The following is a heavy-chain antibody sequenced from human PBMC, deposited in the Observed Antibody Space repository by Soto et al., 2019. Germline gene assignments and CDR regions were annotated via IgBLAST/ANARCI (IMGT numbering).Heavy chain of an antibody. D-gene: IGHD6-19*01. Sequence: EVQLVESGGGLDQPGGSLRLSCAASGFTFSSYWMNWVRQAPGKGLEWVASINQDGSEKYYVDSVKGRFTISRDNARNSLYLKANSLRAEDTAVYYCARDGVEAGLYFANWGQGTLVTVSS. CDR3: ARDGVEAGLYFAN. CDR2: INQDGSEK. V-gene: IGHV3-7*01. CDR1: GFTFSSYW. J-gene: IGHJ4*02.